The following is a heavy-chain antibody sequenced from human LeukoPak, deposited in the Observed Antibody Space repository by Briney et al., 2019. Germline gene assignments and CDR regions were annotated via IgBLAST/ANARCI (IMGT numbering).Heavy chain of an antibody. J-gene: IGHJ4*02. CDR2: IYYSGST. V-gene: IGHV4-39*07. CDR1: GGSISSSSYY. CDR3: ARNSYDYVWGSPDVY. D-gene: IGHD3-16*01. Sequence: ASETLSLTCTVSGGSISSSSYYWGWIRQPPGKGLEWIGSIYYSGSTCYNPSLKSRVTISVDTSKNQFSLKLSSVTAADTAVYYCARNSYDYVWGSPDVYWGQGTLVTVSS.